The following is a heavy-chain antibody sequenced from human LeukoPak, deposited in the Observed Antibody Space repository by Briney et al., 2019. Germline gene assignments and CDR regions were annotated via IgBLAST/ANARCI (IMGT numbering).Heavy chain of an antibody. V-gene: IGHV3-48*02. CDR3: TPHRDGNYPFDY. J-gene: IGHJ4*02. CDR2: ISSSSSTI. D-gene: IGHD1-7*01. CDR1: GFTFSSYS. Sequence: PGGSLRLSCAASGFTFSSYSMNWVRQAPGMGLEWVSYISSSSSTIYYRDSVKGRFTISRDSAKNSLYLQMNSLRDEDTAVYYCTPHRDGNYPFDYWGQGTLVTVSS.